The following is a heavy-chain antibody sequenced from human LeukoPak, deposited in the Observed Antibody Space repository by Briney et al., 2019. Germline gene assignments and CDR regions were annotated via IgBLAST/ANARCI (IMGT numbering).Heavy chain of an antibody. CDR3: ARDAPRGAGDKDY. J-gene: IGHJ4*02. D-gene: IGHD7-27*01. CDR2: ISSSSSYI. V-gene: IGHV3-21*01. CDR1: GFTFSSYS. Sequence: GGSLRLSCAASGFTFSSYSMNWVRQAPGKGLEWVSSISSSSSYIYYADSVKGRFTISRDNAKNSLYLQMNTLRAEDTAVYYYARDAPRGAGDKDYWGQGTLVTVSS.